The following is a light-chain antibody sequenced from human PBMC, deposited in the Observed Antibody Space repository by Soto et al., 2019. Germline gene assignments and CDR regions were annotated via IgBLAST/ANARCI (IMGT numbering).Light chain of an antibody. CDR3: QQYHNWPPIT. J-gene: IGKJ5*01. CDR1: QSVSSH. CDR2: GAS. Sequence: EIVMTQSTDTLFVSLGEGATLSCRASQSVSSHLAWYQHKPGQAPRLLIYGASTRASGIPARFSGSGSETDFTLTISSLQSEDSAVYYCQQYHNWPPITFGQGTRLEIK. V-gene: IGKV3-15*01.